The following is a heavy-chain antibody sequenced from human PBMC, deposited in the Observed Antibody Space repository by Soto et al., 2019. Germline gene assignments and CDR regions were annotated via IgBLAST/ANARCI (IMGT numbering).Heavy chain of an antibody. CDR1: GVTFSDFG. Sequence: QVQLVESGGGVVQPGMSLRLSCTVSGVTFSDFGMHWVRQAPGKGLEWVAFISYDANDKYYADSVKGRITLSRDNSKNTLYLQMASLRDEDTAMYYCAKADGSGRFRRWAMDHWGQGTLVTVSS. V-gene: IGHV3-30*18. D-gene: IGHD1-26*01. J-gene: IGHJ4*02. CDR2: ISYDANDK. CDR3: AKADGSGRFRRWAMDH.